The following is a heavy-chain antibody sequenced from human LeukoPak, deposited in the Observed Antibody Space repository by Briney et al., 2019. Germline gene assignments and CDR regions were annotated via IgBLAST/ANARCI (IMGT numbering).Heavy chain of an antibody. J-gene: IGHJ4*02. V-gene: IGHV1-18*01. CDR1: GYTFTSYG. CDR2: ISAYNGNT. CDR3: ARVESVVLLDY. D-gene: IGHD2/OR15-2a*01. Sequence: GASVKVSCKASGYTFTSYGISLVRPAPGQGLEWMGWISAYNGNTNYAQKLQGRVTMTTDTSTSTAYMELRSLRSDDTAVYYCARVESVVLLDYWGQGTLVTVSS.